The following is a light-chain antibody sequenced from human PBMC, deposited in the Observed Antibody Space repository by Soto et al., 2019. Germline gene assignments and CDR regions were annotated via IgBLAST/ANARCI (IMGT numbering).Light chain of an antibody. CDR3: QKYSCVIT. Sequence: DIQMTQSPSSLSASVGDRVTITCRASQGISNFLAWYQQKPGKVPKLLISAASTLQSGVPSRFSGSGSWSDFTITIIILQPEDVATYYYQKYSCVITFGKGTLLEIK. J-gene: IGKJ5*01. CDR2: AAS. V-gene: IGKV1-27*01. CDR1: QGISNF.